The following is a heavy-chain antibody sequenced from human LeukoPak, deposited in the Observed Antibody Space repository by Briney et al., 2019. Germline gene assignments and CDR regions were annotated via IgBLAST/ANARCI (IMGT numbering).Heavy chain of an antibody. CDR1: GFTSSTYG. V-gene: IGHV3-30*02. Sequence: GGSLRLSCAASGFTSSTYGMHWVRQAPGKGLEWVAVVRYDGSNKYYADFVKGRFTISRDNSKSTLYLQMNSLRAEDTAVYYCAKQAGYSSGWGPFDYWGQGTLVTVSS. CDR2: VRYDGSNK. J-gene: IGHJ4*02. CDR3: AKQAGYSSGWGPFDY. D-gene: IGHD6-19*01.